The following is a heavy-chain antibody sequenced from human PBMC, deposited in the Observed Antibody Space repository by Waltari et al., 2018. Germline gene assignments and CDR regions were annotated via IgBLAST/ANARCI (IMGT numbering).Heavy chain of an antibody. CDR3: ARGRGYSSSWYRSYYYYGMDV. V-gene: IGHV4-34*01. CDR1: GGSFSGSS. CDR2: INHSGST. J-gene: IGHJ6*02. D-gene: IGHD6-13*01. Sequence: QVQLQQWGAGLLKPSETLSLTCAVYGGSFSGSSWRWIRQPPGKGLEWIGEINHSGSTNYNPSRKSRVTISVDTSKNQFSLKLSSVTAADTAVYYCARGRGYSSSWYRSYYYYGMDVWGQGTTVTVSS.